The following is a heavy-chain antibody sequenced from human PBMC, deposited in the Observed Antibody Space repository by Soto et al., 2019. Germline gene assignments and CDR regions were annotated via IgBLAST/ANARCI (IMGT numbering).Heavy chain of an antibody. CDR1: GFTFSSYT. CDR2: ISSRSTNT. V-gene: IGHV3-21*02. J-gene: IGHJ4*02. CDR3: ARGPLYYFDY. Sequence: EVQLVESGGGLVKPGGSLRLSCEDSGFTFSSYTMNWVRRAPGKGLAWVSSISSRSTNTHYADAVSCRFTSSRDTAKRPLYLQRNSLRAEDTAVYYCARGPLYYFDYWGQGTLVTVSS.